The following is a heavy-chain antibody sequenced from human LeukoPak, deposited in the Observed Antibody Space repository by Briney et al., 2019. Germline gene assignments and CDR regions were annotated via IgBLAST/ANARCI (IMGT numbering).Heavy chain of an antibody. D-gene: IGHD5-18*01. CDR1: GFTFSNYA. Sequence: PGGSLRLSCAASGFTFSNYAMSWVRQAPGKGLEWVSAISGSGGSTYYADSVKGRFTISRDNSKDTLYLQMNSLRAEDTAVYYCARDRGWIQHDIWGQGTMVTVSS. CDR2: ISGSGGST. V-gene: IGHV3-23*01. CDR3: ARDRGWIQHDI. J-gene: IGHJ3*02.